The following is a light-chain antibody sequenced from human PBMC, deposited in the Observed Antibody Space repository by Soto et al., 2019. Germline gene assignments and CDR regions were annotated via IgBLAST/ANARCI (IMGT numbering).Light chain of an antibody. CDR2: AAS. J-gene: IGKJ3*01. V-gene: IGKV1-8*01. Sequence: AIRMTQSPSSFSASTGDRVTITCRASQGISSYLAWYQQKPGKAPKLLIYAASTLQSGVPSRFSGSGSGTDFTLTISCLQSEYFATDYCQQYYSYPFTFGPGTKEDIK. CDR1: QGISSY. CDR3: QQYYSYPFT.